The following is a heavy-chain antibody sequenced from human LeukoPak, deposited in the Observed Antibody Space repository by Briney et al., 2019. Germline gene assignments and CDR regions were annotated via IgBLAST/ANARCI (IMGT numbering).Heavy chain of an antibody. CDR1: GFTFSSYA. D-gene: IGHD2-2*01. CDR3: ARPSSIYCSSTSCPFDWFDP. Sequence: GGSLRLSCAASGFTFSSYAMSWVRQAPGKGLEWVSAISGSGGSTYYADSVKGRFTISRDNSKNTLYLQMNSLRAEDTAVYYCARPSSIYCSSTSCPFDWFDPWGQGTLVTVSS. CDR2: ISGSGGST. J-gene: IGHJ5*02. V-gene: IGHV3-23*01.